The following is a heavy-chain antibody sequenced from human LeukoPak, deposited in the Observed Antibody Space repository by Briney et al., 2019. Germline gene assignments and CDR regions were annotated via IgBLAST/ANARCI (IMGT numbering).Heavy chain of an antibody. Sequence: SETLSLTCTVSGGSIRSSYYYWGWIRQPPGKGLEWIGSIYYSGSTYYNPSLKSRVTISVDTSKNQFSLKLSSVTAADTAVYYCASTGYCSNLFDFWGQGTLVTGSS. D-gene: IGHD6-13*01. CDR3: ASTGYCSNLFDF. V-gene: IGHV4-39*01. CDR1: GGSIRSSYYY. J-gene: IGHJ4*02. CDR2: IYYSGST.